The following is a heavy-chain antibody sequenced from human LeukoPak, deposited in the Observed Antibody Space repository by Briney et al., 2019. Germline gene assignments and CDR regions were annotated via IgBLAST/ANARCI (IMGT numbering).Heavy chain of an antibody. V-gene: IGHV4-4*07. Sequence: SETLSLTCTVSGGSINTYFWTWRGQPAGKGLEWLGRMYHSGTANYNSPLYNPSLSSRVTMSVDGAKNQFSLRLKSVTTADTAIYFCPRDRDNGYSYGFVLDSWGQGSLVTVSS. D-gene: IGHD5-18*01. J-gene: IGHJ4*02. CDR3: PRDRDNGYSYGFVLDS. CDR1: GGSINTYF. CDR2: MYHSGTA.